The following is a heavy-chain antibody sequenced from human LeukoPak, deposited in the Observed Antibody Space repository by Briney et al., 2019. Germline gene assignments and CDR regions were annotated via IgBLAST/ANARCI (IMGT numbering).Heavy chain of an antibody. CDR2: IRYDGSNK. CDR1: GFTFSSYG. Sequence: SGGSLRLSCAASGFTFSSYGMHWVRQAPGKGLEWVAFIRYDGSNKYYADSVKGRFTISRDNSKNTLYLQMNSLRAEDTAVYYCAKDGGHSYYYYMDVWGKGTTVTVSS. CDR3: AKDGGHSYYYYMDV. J-gene: IGHJ6*03. V-gene: IGHV3-30*02.